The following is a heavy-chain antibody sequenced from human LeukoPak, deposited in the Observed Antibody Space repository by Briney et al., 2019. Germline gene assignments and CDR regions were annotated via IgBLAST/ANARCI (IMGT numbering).Heavy chain of an antibody. V-gene: IGHV3-48*04. CDR3: ARDVTYHGGDWFDP. J-gene: IGHJ5*02. D-gene: IGHD4-23*01. CDR1: KFPFSSQS. Sequence: GGSLRLSCAASKFPFSSQSMSWPPRARGRGREWVSYISSTASSIYNADSVKGRFTLSRDNAKNSMYLQMNSLSAEDTAVYYCARDVTYHGGDWFDPWGQGTLVTVSS. CDR2: ISSTASSI.